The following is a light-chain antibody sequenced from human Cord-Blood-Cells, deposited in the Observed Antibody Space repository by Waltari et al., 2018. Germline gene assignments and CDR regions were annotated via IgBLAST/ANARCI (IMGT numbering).Light chain of an antibody. CDR3: CSYAGSSTYVV. CDR1: SSDVGSYNL. Sequence: QSALTQPAYVSGSPGQSITISYTGTSSDVGSYNLVSWYQQHPGKAPKLMIYEGSKRPSGVSNRFSGSKSGNTASLTISGLQAEDEADYYCCSYAGSSTYVVFGGGTKLTVL. V-gene: IGLV2-23*01. J-gene: IGLJ2*01. CDR2: EGS.